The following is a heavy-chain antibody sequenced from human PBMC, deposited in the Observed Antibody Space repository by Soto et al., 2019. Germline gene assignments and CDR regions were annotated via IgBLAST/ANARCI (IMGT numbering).Heavy chain of an antibody. J-gene: IGHJ6*02. V-gene: IGHV3-30*18. Sequence: PGGSLRLSCAASGFTFSSYGMHWVRQAPGKGLEWVAVISYDGSNKYYADSVKGRFTISRDNSKNTLYLQMNSLRAEDTAVYYCAKDAATTVTTGYYYGMDVWGQGTTVTVSS. CDR3: AKDAATTVTTGYYYGMDV. CDR1: GFTFSSYG. CDR2: ISYDGSNK. D-gene: IGHD4-17*01.